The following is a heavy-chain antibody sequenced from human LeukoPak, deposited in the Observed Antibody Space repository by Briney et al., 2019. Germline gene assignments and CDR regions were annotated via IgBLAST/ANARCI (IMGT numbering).Heavy chain of an antibody. V-gene: IGHV4-59*10. D-gene: IGHD2-15*01. Sequence: SETLSLTCAVYGGSFSGYYWSWIRQPAGKGLEWIGRIYTSGSTNYNPSLKSRGTISVDTSKNQFSLKLSSVTAADTAVYYCASESPLGYCSGGSCPYYFDYWGQGTLVTVSS. CDR3: ASESPLGYCSGGSCPYYFDY. CDR1: GGSFSGYY. CDR2: IYTSGST. J-gene: IGHJ4*02.